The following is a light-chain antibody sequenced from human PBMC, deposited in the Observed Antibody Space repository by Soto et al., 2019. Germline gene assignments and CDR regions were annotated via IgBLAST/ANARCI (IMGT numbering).Light chain of an antibody. CDR3: LLYYGGARHWV. V-gene: IGLV7-43*01. CDR1: TGAVTSDYH. Sequence: QAVVTQEPSLTVSPGGTVTLTCASSTGAVTSDYHPNWFQQTPGQAPRALIYSTNVKYSWTPARFSGSLLGDKAALTLSGVQPEDEADYYCLLYYGGARHWVFGGGTQLTVL. CDR2: STN. J-gene: IGLJ3*02.